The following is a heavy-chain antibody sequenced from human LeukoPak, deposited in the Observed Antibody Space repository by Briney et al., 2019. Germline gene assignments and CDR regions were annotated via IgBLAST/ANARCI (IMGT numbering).Heavy chain of an antibody. V-gene: IGHV3-74*01. Sequence: GGSLRLSCAASGFTFSSYWMHWVRHAPGKGLVWVSRINSDGSSTSYADSVKGRFTISRDNAKNTLYLQMNSLRAEDTAVYYCARVGTYYDILTGHKGFDYWGQGTLVTVSS. CDR3: ARVGTYYDILTGHKGFDY. J-gene: IGHJ4*02. CDR1: GFTFSSYW. CDR2: INSDGSST. D-gene: IGHD3-9*01.